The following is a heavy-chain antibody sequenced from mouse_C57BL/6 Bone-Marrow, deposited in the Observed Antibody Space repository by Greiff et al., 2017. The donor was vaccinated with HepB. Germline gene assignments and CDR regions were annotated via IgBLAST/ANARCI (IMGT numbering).Heavy chain of an antibody. Sequence: ESGGGLVKPGGSLKLSCAASGFTFSDYGMHWVRQAPEKGLEWVAYISSGSSTIYYADTVKGRFTISRDNAKNTLFLQMTSLRSEDTAMYYCAITTVVARYWYFDVWGTGTTVTVSS. D-gene: IGHD1-1*01. CDR1: GFTFSDYG. V-gene: IGHV5-17*01. J-gene: IGHJ1*03. CDR2: ISSGSSTI. CDR3: AITTVVARYWYFDV.